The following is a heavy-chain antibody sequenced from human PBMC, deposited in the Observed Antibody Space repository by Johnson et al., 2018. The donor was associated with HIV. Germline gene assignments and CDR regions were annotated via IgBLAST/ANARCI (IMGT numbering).Heavy chain of an antibody. CDR1: GFTFSSYA. J-gene: IGHJ3*02. CDR2: IKQDGSEK. CDR3: AKEQSVVVIGIGAFDI. V-gene: IGHV3-30*04. D-gene: IGHD3-22*01. Sequence: QVQLVESGGGVVQPGRSLRLSCAASGFTFSSYAMHWVRQAPGKGLEWVANIKQDGSEKYYADSVKGRFTISRDNSKNTLYLQMNSLRAEDTAVYYCAKEQSVVVIGIGAFDIWGQGTMVTVSP.